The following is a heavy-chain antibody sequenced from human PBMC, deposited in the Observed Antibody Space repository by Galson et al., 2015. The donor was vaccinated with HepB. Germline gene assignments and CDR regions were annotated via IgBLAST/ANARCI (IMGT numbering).Heavy chain of an antibody. D-gene: IGHD1-26*01. Sequence: SVKVSCKASGYTFTSYDINWVRQATGQGLEWMGWMNPNSGNTGYAQKFQGRVTMTRNTSISTAYMELSSLRSEDTAVYYCARAGAVGATTGYYFDYWGQGTLVTVSS. J-gene: IGHJ4*02. CDR1: GYTFTSYD. V-gene: IGHV1-8*01. CDR3: ARAGAVGATTGYYFDY. CDR2: MNPNSGNT.